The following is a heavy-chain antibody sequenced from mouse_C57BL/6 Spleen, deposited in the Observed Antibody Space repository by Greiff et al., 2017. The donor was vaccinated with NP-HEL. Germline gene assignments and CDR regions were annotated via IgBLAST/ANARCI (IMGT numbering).Heavy chain of an antibody. J-gene: IGHJ1*03. Sequence: VQLQQSGAELVRPGASVKLSCKASGYTFTDYYINWVKQRPGQGLEWIARIYPGSGNTYYNEKFKGKATLTAEKSSSTAYMQLSSLTSEDSAVYFCARLVGNYWYFDVWGTGTTVTVSS. V-gene: IGHV1-76*01. CDR1: GYTFTDYY. CDR3: ARLVGNYWYFDV. D-gene: IGHD2-1*01. CDR2: IYPGSGNT.